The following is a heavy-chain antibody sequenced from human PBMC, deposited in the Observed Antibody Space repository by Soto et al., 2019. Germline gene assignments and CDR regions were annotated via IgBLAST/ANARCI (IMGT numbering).Heavy chain of an antibody. CDR3: ARDHDDFWSGYASAGP. J-gene: IGHJ5*02. CDR1: GITFRNYW. D-gene: IGHD3-3*01. CDR2: IKQDGSEK. V-gene: IGHV3-7*01. Sequence: GGSLRLSCAASGITFRNYWMSWVRQAPGKGLEGVANIKQDGSEKYYVDSVKGRFTISRDNAKNSLYLQMNSLRAEDTAVYYCARDHDDFWSGYASAGPWGQGTLVTVSS.